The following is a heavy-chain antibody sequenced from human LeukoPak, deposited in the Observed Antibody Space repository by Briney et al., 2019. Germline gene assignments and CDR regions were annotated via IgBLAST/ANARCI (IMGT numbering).Heavy chain of an antibody. CDR1: GGSISSSSYY. V-gene: IGHV4-39*01. D-gene: IGHD3-3*01. CDR3: ARAGEFWSGYNWFDP. Sequence: PSETLSLTCTVSGGSISSSSYYWGWIRQPPGKGLEWIGSIYYSGSTYYNPSLKSRVTISVDTSKNQFSLKLSSVTAADTAVCYCARAGEFWSGYNWFDPWGQGTLVTVSS. CDR2: IYYSGST. J-gene: IGHJ5*02.